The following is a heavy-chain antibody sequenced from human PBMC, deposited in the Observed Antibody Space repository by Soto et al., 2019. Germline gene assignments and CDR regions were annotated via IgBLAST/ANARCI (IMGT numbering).Heavy chain of an antibody. V-gene: IGHV4-34*01. J-gene: IGHJ6*02. CDR3: ARRASGEWLLYEYYDGMDV. Sequence: PSETLSLTCAVYGGSFSGYYWSWIRQPPGKGLEWIGEINHSGSTNYNPSLKSRVTISVDTSKNQFSLKLSSVTAAGTAVYYCARRASGEWLLYEYYDGMDVWGQGTTVTVSS. D-gene: IGHD3-3*01. CDR2: INHSGST. CDR1: GGSFSGYY.